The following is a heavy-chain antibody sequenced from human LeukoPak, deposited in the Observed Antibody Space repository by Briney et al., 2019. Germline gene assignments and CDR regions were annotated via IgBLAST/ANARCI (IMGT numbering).Heavy chain of an antibody. J-gene: IGHJ5*02. Sequence: SETLSLTCTVSGGSVSSGSYYWSWIRQPPGKGLEWIGEINHSGSTNYNPSLKSRVTISVDTSKNQFSLKLSSVTAADTAVYYCAREAEYYDFWSGYRNWFDPWGQGTLVTVSS. CDR2: INHSGST. V-gene: IGHV4-39*07. D-gene: IGHD3-3*01. CDR1: GGSVSSGSYY. CDR3: AREAEYYDFWSGYRNWFDP.